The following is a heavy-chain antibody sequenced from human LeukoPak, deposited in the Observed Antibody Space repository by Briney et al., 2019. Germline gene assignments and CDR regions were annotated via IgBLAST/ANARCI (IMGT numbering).Heavy chain of an antibody. CDR1: GGSFSGYY. CDR2: INHSGST. J-gene: IGHJ5*02. D-gene: IGHD2-2*01. V-gene: IGHV4-34*01. CDR3: ARGEYCSSTSCYDRHWFDP. Sequence: SETLSLTCAVYGGSFSGYYWSWIRQPPGKGLEWIGEINHSGSTNYNPSLQSRVTISVDTSKNQFSLKLSSVTAADTAVYYCARGEYCSSTSCYDRHWFDPWGQGTLVTVSS.